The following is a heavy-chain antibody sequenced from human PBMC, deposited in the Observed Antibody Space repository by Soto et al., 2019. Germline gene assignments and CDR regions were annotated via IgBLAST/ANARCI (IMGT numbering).Heavy chain of an antibody. CDR1: GYTFTSYG. D-gene: IGHD3-10*01. CDR2: ISAYNGNT. Sequence: ASVKVSCKASGYTFTSYGISWVRQAPGQGLEWMGWISAYNGNTNYAQKLQGRVTMTTDTSTSTAYMELRSLRSDDTAVYYCAREAPGFGELLPKPYYYYYYMDVWGKGTTVTVSS. V-gene: IGHV1-18*01. J-gene: IGHJ6*03. CDR3: AREAPGFGELLPKPYYYYYYMDV.